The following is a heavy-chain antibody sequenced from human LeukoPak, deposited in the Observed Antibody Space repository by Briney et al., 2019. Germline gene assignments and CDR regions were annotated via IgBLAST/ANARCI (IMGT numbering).Heavy chain of an antibody. Sequence: ASVKVSCKVSGYTHTELSMHWGRQAPGKGLEWMGGFDPEDGETIYAQKFQGRVTMTEDTSTDTAYMELSSLRSEDTAVYYCATITGFTMVRGVIFDPWGQGTLVTVSS. D-gene: IGHD3-10*01. CDR1: GYTHTELS. V-gene: IGHV1-24*01. CDR3: ATITGFTMVRGVIFDP. CDR2: FDPEDGET. J-gene: IGHJ5*02.